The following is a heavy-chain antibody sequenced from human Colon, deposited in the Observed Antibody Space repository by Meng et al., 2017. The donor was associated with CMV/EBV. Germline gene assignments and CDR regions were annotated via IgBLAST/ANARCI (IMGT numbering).Heavy chain of an antibody. V-gene: IGHV1-8*01. J-gene: IGHJ4*02. CDR1: GDTPPGYT. CDR2: VNPDTNTT. D-gene: IGHD6-19*01. Sequence: ASVKVSCKASGDTPPGYTMYWVRQAAGQRLEWLGWVNPDTNTTRYSQKFEGRVAMTTGSSTNTVYMHLDGLTSDDTAVYYCARGPLSGWQPDWGQGTLVTVSS. CDR3: ARGPLSGWQPD.